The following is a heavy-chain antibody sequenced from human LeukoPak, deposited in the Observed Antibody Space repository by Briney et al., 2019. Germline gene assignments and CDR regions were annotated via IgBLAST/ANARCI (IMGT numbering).Heavy chain of an antibody. CDR1: GYTFTSFD. CDR3: ARTPIRVAARLRWFDP. V-gene: IGHV1-8*01. Sequence: GASVKVSCKASGYTFTSFDINWVRQATGQGLEWMGWMNSNSGNTGYAQKFQGRVTMTRNTSISTAYMELSSLRSEDTAVYYCARTPIRVAARLRWFDPWGQGTLVTVSS. CDR2: MNSNSGNT. J-gene: IGHJ5*02. D-gene: IGHD6-6*01.